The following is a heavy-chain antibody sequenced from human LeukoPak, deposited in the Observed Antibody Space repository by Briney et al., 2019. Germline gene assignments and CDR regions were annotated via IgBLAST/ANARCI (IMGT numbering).Heavy chain of an antibody. CDR1: GGSFSGYY. D-gene: IGHD5-12*01. V-gene: IGHV4-34*01. CDR3: ATTRGYSGYDHPRRYYYYGMDV. Sequence: PSETLSLTCAVYGGSFSGYYWSWIRQPPGKGLEWIGEINHSGSTNYNPSLKSRVTISVDTSKNQFSLKLSSVTAADTAVYYCATTRGYSGYDHPRRYYYYGMDVWGQGTTVTVSS. CDR2: INHSGST. J-gene: IGHJ6*02.